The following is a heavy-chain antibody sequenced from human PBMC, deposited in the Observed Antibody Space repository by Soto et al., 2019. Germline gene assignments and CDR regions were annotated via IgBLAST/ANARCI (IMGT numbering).Heavy chain of an antibody. V-gene: IGHV4-31*03. Sequence: SSETLSLTCTVSGGSISSGGYYWSWIRQHPGKGLEWIGYIYYSGSTYYNPSLKSRVTISVDTSKNQFSLKLSSVTAADTAVYYCAREIVVVITTSGHYYGMDVWGQGTTVTVSS. CDR1: GGSISSGGYY. D-gene: IGHD3-22*01. J-gene: IGHJ6*02. CDR3: AREIVVVITTSGHYYGMDV. CDR2: IYYSGST.